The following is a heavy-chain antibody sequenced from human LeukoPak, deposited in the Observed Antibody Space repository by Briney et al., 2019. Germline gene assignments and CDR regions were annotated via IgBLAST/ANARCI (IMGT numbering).Heavy chain of an antibody. CDR2: IIPIFGIT. D-gene: IGHD4-23*01. V-gene: IGHV1-69*04. CDR1: GGTFSNYA. J-gene: IGHJ3*02. CDR3: ARAYDYGGNNDAFDI. Sequence: SVKVSCNASGGTFSNYAISWVRQAPGQGLEWMGRIIPIFGITNYAQKFQGRLTITADKSTSTAYMELSSLKSEDTAVYYCARAYDYGGNNDAFDIWGQGTMVTVSS.